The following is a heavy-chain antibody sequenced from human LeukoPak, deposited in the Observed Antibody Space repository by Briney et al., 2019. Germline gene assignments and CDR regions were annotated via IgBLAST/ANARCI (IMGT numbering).Heavy chain of an antibody. Sequence: SETLSLTCTVSGDSISTYYWSWIRQPPGKGLEWIGYIYYSGSTNYNPSLKSRVTISVDTSKNQFSLKLSSVTAADTPVYYCARYGSGSYSFGMDVWGQGTTVTVSS. D-gene: IGHD3-10*01. CDR3: ARYGSGSYSFGMDV. V-gene: IGHV4-59*08. CDR2: IYYSGST. J-gene: IGHJ6*02. CDR1: GDSISTYY.